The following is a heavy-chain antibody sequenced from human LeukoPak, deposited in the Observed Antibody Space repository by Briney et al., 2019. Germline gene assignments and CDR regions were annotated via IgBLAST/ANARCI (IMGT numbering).Heavy chain of an antibody. J-gene: IGHJ3*02. V-gene: IGHV3-53*01. D-gene: IGHD3-9*01. CDR2: IYSGGST. Sequence: GGSLRLSCAASGFTVSSNYMSWVRQAPGKGLEWVSVIYSGGSTYYADSVKGRSTISRDNSKNTLYLQMNSLRAEDTAVYYCASVFYDILTGYYPRENDAFDIWGQGTMVTVSS. CDR3: ASVFYDILTGYYPRENDAFDI. CDR1: GFTVSSNY.